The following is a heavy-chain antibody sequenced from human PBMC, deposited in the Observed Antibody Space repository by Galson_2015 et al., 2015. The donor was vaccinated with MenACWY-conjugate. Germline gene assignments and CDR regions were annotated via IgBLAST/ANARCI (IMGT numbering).Heavy chain of an antibody. CDR2: IDPDGSTT. Sequence: SLRLSCAPSGFTFSTCWMRWVRQAPGKGLEWVSRIDPDGSTTDYAESMKGRFTISRDNAKNTLFLQIHSLRVEDTAVYYCATAGSYRFDYWGQGALVTVSS. V-gene: IGHV3-74*01. CDR1: GFTFSTCW. J-gene: IGHJ4*02. D-gene: IGHD1-26*01. CDR3: ATAGSYRFDY.